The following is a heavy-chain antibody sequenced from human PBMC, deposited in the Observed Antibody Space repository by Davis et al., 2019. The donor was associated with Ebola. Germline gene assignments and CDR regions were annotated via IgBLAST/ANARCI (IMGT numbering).Heavy chain of an antibody. CDR1: GFTFSDYW. CDR2: LNTDGSGT. CDR3: AREGLTGTVDY. J-gene: IGHJ4*02. D-gene: IGHD1-20*01. Sequence: GESLKISCAASGFTFSDYWMHWVRQAPGKGLVWVSRLNTDGSGTTYADSVKGRFTVSRDNSKNTLYLQMNSLRAEDTAVYYCAREGLTGTVDYWGQGTLVTVSS. V-gene: IGHV3-74*01.